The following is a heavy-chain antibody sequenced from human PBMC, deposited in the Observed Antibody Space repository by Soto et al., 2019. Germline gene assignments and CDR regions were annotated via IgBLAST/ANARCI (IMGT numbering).Heavy chain of an antibody. D-gene: IGHD2-15*01. J-gene: IGHJ4*02. CDR3: ASACSGGSCFPAQFDY. Sequence: GASVKVSCKASGYTFTSYAMHWVRQAPGQRLEWMGWINAGNGNTKYSQKFQGRVTITRDTSASTAYMELSSLRSEDTAVYYCASACSGGSCFPAQFDYWGQGTLVTVSS. CDR2: INAGNGNT. V-gene: IGHV1-3*01. CDR1: GYTFTSYA.